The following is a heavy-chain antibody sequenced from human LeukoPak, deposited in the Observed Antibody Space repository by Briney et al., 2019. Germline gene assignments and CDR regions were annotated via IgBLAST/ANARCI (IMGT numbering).Heavy chain of an antibody. V-gene: IGHV3-21*01. D-gene: IGHD2-2*01. CDR1: GFTFSSYS. CDR3: ARDHEVVVPADVPNDAFDI. CDR2: ISSSSSYI. Sequence: GGPLTLSCAVSGFTFSSYSMIWPRHAPGKGLVWVSSISSSSSYIYYADSVKGRFTISRDNAKNSLYLQMNSLRAEDTAVYYCARDHEVVVPADVPNDAFDIWGKGTMVTVSS. J-gene: IGHJ3*02.